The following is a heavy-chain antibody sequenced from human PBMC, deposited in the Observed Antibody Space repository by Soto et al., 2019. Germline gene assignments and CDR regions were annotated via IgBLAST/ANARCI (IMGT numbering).Heavy chain of an antibody. J-gene: IGHJ4*02. D-gene: IGHD1-26*01. Sequence: GGSLRLSCAASGFTFSSYWMSRVRQAPGKGLEWVANIKQDGSEKYYVDSVKGRFTISRDNAKNSLYLQMNSLRAEDTAVYYCARDLEYSGCSHADYWGQGTLVTVSS. CDR2: IKQDGSEK. CDR3: ARDLEYSGCSHADY. V-gene: IGHV3-7*01. CDR1: GFTFSSYW.